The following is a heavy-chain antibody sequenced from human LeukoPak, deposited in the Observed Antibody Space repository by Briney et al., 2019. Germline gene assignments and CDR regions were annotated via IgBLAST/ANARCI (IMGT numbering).Heavy chain of an antibody. D-gene: IGHD3-22*01. V-gene: IGHV1-18*01. J-gene: IGHJ3*02. CDR3: ARAENYDSLGWAFDI. CDR2: ISAYNGNT. CDR1: GYTFTSYG. Sequence: ASVKVSCKASGYTFTSYGISWVRQAPGQGLEWMGWISAYNGNTNYAQKLQGRVTMTTDTSTSTAYMELSSLRSEDTAVYYCARAENYDSLGWAFDIWGQGTMVTVSS.